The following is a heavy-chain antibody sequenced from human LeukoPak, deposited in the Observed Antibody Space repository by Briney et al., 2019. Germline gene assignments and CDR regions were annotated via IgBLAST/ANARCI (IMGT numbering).Heavy chain of an antibody. CDR2: IYHSGST. CDR1: GGSISSGGYY. V-gene: IGHV4-30-2*01. D-gene: IGHD3-10*01. Sequence: SETLSLTCTVSGGSISSGGYYWSWIRQPPGKGLEWIGYIYHSGSTYYNPSLKSRVTISVDRSKNQFSLKLSSVTAADTAVYYCARVGFMVRGVGAFDIWGQGTMVTVSS. CDR3: ARVGFMVRGVGAFDI. J-gene: IGHJ3*02.